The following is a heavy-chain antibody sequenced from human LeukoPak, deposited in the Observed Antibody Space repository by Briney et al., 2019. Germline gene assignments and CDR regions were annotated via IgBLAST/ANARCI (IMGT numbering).Heavy chain of an antibody. V-gene: IGHV3-23*01. CDR3: AKSDCSGGSCYPLYYYMDV. CDR1: GFTFSSYA. J-gene: IGHJ6*03. D-gene: IGHD2-15*01. Sequence: GGSLRLSCAATGFTFSSYAMNWVRQAPGKGLEWVSAISGSGGSTYYADSVKGRFTISRDNSKNTLYLQMNSLRAEDTAVYYCAKSDCSGGSCYPLYYYMDVWGKGTTVTVSS. CDR2: ISGSGGST.